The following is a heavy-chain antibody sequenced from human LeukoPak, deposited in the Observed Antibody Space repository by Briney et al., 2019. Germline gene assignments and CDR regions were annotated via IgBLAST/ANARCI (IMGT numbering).Heavy chain of an antibody. V-gene: IGHV1-3*01. J-gene: IGHJ4*02. D-gene: IGHD3-22*01. Sequence: NAGNGNTKYTQKFQGRVTITRDTSASTAYMELSSLRSEDTAVYYCAISHGYDSSGSIDYWGQGTLVTVSS. CDR2: NAGNGNT. CDR3: AISHGYDSSGSIDY.